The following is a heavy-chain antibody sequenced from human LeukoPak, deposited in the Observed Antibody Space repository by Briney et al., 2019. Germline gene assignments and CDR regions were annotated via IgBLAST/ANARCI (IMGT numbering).Heavy chain of an antibody. CDR3: ATDQGRFGDPSFDY. D-gene: IGHD3-10*01. V-gene: IGHV1-24*01. J-gene: IGHJ4*02. CDR2: FDPEDGKT. CDR1: GYTLTELS. Sequence: ASVTVSCKVSGYTLTELSMHWVRQAPGKGLEWMGGFDPEDGKTIYAQTFQGRVTMTEDSSTDTAYMELSSLRSEDTAVYYCATDQGRFGDPSFDYWGQGTLVTVSS.